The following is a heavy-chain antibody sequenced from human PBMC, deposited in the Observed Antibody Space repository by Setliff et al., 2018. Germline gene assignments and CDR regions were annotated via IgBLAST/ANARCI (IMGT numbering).Heavy chain of an antibody. CDR2: IWHDGTNK. Sequence: LSLSCAASGLTLINNGFHWVRQAPGKELEWVAIIWHDGTNKYYADSVKGRFTISRDNANHTLYLQMNSLRADDTAVYYCARHFSHSGYDDPTWGHYYYYMDVWGKGTTVTVSS. CDR3: ARHFSHSGYDDPTWGHYYYYMDV. CDR1: GLTLINNG. D-gene: IGHD5-12*01. V-gene: IGHV3-33*01. J-gene: IGHJ6*03.